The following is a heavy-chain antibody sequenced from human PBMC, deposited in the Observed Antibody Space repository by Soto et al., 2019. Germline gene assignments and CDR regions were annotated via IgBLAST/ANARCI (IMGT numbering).Heavy chain of an antibody. V-gene: IGHV3-21*01. Sequence: GGSLRLSCISSGFTFRTYTMNWVRQAPGKGLEWVSGIRGFSPYTFYAESVKGRFTISRDNAKNSLYLQMNSLRAEDTAVYYCARDRGYDAHDYYYNAMDVWGQGTTVTAP. CDR1: GFTFRTYT. D-gene: IGHD3-10*01. CDR2: IRGFSPYT. CDR3: ARDRGYDAHDYYYNAMDV. J-gene: IGHJ6*02.